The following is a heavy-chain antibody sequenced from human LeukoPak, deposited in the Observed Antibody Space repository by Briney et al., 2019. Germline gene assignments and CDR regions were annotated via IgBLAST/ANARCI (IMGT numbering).Heavy chain of an antibody. D-gene: IGHD3-16*01. V-gene: IGHV1-69*01. Sequence: SVKVSCKASGGTFSSYAISWVRQAPGQGLEWMGGIIPIFGTANYAQKFLGRVTITADESTSTAYMELSSPRSEDTAVYYCALVTTFGPAGAFDIWGQGTTVTVSS. J-gene: IGHJ3*02. CDR2: IIPIFGTA. CDR3: ALVTTFGPAGAFDI. CDR1: GGTFSSYA.